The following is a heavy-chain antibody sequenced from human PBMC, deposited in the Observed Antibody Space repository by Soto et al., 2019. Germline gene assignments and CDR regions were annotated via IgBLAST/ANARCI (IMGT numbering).Heavy chain of an antibody. D-gene: IGHD3-10*01. CDR2: IYYSGST. J-gene: IGHJ4*02. V-gene: IGHV4-39*01. Sequence: PSETLSLTCTVSGGSISSSSYYWGWIRQPPGKGLEWIGSIYYSGSTYYNPSLKSRVTISVDTSKNQFSLKLSSVTAADTAVYYCARQPWYGSGSYRFDYWGQGTLVTVSS. CDR1: GGSISSSSYY. CDR3: ARQPWYGSGSYRFDY.